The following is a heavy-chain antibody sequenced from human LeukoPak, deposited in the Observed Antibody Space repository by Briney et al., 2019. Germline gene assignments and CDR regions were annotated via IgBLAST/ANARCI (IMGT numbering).Heavy chain of an antibody. CDR3: ARALYYYYMDV. Sequence: PSETLSLTCSVSGYAISSGYFWSWIRQPPGKGLEWIGTIYHSGSTNYNPSLKSRVTISVDTSKNQFSLKLSSVTAADTAVYYCARALYYYYMDVWGKGTTVTVSS. CDR1: GYAISSGYF. J-gene: IGHJ6*03. V-gene: IGHV4-38-2*02. CDR2: IYHSGST.